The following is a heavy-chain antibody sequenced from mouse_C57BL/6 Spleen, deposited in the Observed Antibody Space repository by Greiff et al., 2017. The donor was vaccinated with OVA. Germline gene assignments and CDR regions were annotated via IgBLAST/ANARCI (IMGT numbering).Heavy chain of an antibody. CDR3: ARGDYYGSSYLYYFDY. CDR1: GYTFTDYY. CDR2: LNPNNGGT. D-gene: IGHD1-1*01. V-gene: IGHV1-26*01. J-gene: IGHJ2*01. Sequence: VQLQQSGPELVKPGASVKISCKASGYTFTDYYMNWVKQSHGKSLEWIGDLNPNNGGTSYNQKFKGKATLTVDKSSSTAYMELRSLTSEDSAVYDCARGDYYGSSYLYYFDYWGQGTTLTVSS.